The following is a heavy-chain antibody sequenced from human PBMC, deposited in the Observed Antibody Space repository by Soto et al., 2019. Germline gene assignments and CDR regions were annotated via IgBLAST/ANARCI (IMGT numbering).Heavy chain of an antibody. V-gene: IGHV3-74*01. CDR3: ARLSGDHSAFFSYGMDA. CDR2: ISSDGTIS. CDR1: GFTVISNY. Sequence: PGGSLRLSCAASGFTVISNYMNWVRQAPGKGPEWLSGISSDGTISSYADSVKGRFTISRDNARNTLSLQMNSLRADDTAVYYCARLSGDHSAFFSYGMDAWGQGTTVTVSS. J-gene: IGHJ6*02. D-gene: IGHD2-21*01.